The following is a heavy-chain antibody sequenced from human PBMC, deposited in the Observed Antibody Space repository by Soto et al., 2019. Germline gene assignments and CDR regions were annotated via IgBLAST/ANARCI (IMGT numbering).Heavy chain of an antibody. CDR2: ISSSSGTI. J-gene: IGHJ4*02. D-gene: IGHD6-13*01. CDR1: GFTFSDYY. Sequence: GGSLRLSCAASGFTFSDYYMTWIRQAPGSGLEWVSYISSSSGTISYANSVKGRFTISRDNAQNPLYLQMTSLRAEDTAVYYCARGTYRSKTDFDYWGQGTLVTV. CDR3: ARGTYRSKTDFDY. V-gene: IGHV3-11*01.